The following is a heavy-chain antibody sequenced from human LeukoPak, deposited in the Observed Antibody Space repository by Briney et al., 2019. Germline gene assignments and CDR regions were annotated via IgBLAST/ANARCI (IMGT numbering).Heavy chain of an antibody. V-gene: IGHV4-38-2*02. CDR2: IYHSGST. Sequence: SETLSLTCTVSGYSISSGCYWGWIRQPPGKGLEWIGSIYHSGSTYYNPSLKSRVTISVDTSKNQFSLKLSSVTAADTAVYYCARNPLFSSSPPLYLRSVMYLPDYWGQGTLVTVSS. CDR3: ARNPLFSSSPPLYLRSVMYLPDY. J-gene: IGHJ4*02. D-gene: IGHD6-6*01. CDR1: GYSISSGCY.